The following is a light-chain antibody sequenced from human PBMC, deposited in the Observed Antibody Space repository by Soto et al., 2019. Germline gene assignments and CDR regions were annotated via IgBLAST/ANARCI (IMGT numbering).Light chain of an antibody. J-gene: IGKJ1*01. CDR2: KAS. CDR3: QQYSIFWT. CDR1: QSISSW. Sequence: DIQMTHSPSTLSASVGDRVTITCRASQSISSWLAWYQQKPGKAPKLLIYKASHLESGVPSRFSGSGSGTEFTLTISSLQPDDFATYYCQQYSIFWTFGQGTKVDIK. V-gene: IGKV1-5*03.